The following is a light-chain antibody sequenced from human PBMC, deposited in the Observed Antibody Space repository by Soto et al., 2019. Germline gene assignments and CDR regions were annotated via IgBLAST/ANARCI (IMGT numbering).Light chain of an antibody. CDR3: QQYNSYPIT. J-gene: IGKJ5*01. CDR2: DAS. CDR1: QSISSW. Sequence: DIQMTQSPSTLSASVRDRVTITCRARQSISSWLAWYQQKPGKAPKLLIYDASSLESGVPSRFSGSGSGTEFTLAMSSLQPDDFATYYCQQYNSYPITFGQGTRLEIK. V-gene: IGKV1-5*01.